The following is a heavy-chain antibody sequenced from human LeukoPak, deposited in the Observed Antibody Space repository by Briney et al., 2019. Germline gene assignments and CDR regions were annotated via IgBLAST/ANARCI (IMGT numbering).Heavy chain of an antibody. J-gene: IGHJ5*02. CDR1: GGSISSGSYY. CDR3: ARGVPVTINWFDP. D-gene: IGHD4-11*01. CDR2: IYTSGST. Sequence: KPSETLSLTCTVSGGSISSGSYYWSWIRQPAGKGLEWIGRIYTSGSTNYNPSLKSRVTISVDTSKNQFSLKLSSVTPADTAVYYCARGVPVTINWFDPWGQGTLVTVSS. V-gene: IGHV4-61*02.